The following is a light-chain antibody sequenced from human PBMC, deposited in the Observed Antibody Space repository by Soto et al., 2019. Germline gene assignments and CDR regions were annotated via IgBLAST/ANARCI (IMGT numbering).Light chain of an antibody. CDR1: SGHSSSA. V-gene: IGLV4-69*01. J-gene: IGLJ3*02. CDR3: QTWGTGWV. Sequence: QLVLTQSPSASASLGASVNLTCTLSSGHSSSAIAWHQQQPEKGPRYLMKVNSDGSHTKGDGIPDRFSGSSSGTERYLTIPSLQSEDEADYYCQTWGTGWVFGGGTKLTVL. CDR2: VNSDGSH.